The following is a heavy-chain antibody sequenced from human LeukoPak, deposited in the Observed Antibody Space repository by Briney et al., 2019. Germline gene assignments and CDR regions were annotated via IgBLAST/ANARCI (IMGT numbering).Heavy chain of an antibody. CDR1: GFTFSDHA. CDR2: IRGTGTTT. CDR3: AKVSWLGTLPSYHFDS. J-gene: IGHJ4*02. Sequence: GGSLRLSCAASGFTFSDHAMSWVRQAPGKGLEWVSAIRGTGTTTFYAASVKGRFTISRGNSKNTADLQMNSLRAEDTAVYYCAKVSWLGTLPSYHFDSWGQGTQVTVSS. D-gene: IGHD6-19*01. V-gene: IGHV3-23*01.